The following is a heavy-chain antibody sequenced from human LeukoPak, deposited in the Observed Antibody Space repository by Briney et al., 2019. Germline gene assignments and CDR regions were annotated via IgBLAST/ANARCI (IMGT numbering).Heavy chain of an antibody. Sequence: GGSLRLSCAASGFTFSSDAMSWVRQAPGKGLEWVSAISGSGGSTYYADSVKGRFTISRDNSKNTLYLQMNSLRAEDTAVYYCVKGGLGYSSTSCFDYWGQGTLVTVSS. D-gene: IGHD2-2*01. CDR3: VKGGLGYSSTSCFDY. CDR2: ISGSGGST. CDR1: GFTFSSDA. V-gene: IGHV3-23*01. J-gene: IGHJ4*02.